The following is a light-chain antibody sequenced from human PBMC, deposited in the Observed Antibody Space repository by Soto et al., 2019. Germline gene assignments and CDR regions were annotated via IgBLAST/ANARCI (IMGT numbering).Light chain of an antibody. V-gene: IGKV3-15*01. Sequence: EIMMTQSPATLSVSPGERVTLSCRASQSVSSNLAWYQQKPGQAPRLLIYGASTRATGIPARFSGSGSGREFTLTISSLQSEDSALYYCQQYSNWPTFGQGTRLEIK. CDR3: QQYSNWPT. J-gene: IGKJ5*01. CDR1: QSVSSN. CDR2: GAS.